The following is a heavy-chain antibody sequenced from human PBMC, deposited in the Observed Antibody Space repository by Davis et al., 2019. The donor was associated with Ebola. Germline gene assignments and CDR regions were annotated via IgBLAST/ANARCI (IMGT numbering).Heavy chain of an antibody. V-gene: IGHV3-30-3*01. CDR3: ARGAPGIYGDYENYYGMDV. D-gene: IGHD4-17*01. Sequence: SLKISCAASGFTFSSYAMHWVRQAPGKGLEWVAVISYDGSNKYYADSVKGRFTISRDNSKNTLYLQMNSLRAEDTAVYYCARGAPGIYGDYENYYGMDVWGQGTTVTVSS. CDR1: GFTFSSYA. CDR2: ISYDGSNK. J-gene: IGHJ6*02.